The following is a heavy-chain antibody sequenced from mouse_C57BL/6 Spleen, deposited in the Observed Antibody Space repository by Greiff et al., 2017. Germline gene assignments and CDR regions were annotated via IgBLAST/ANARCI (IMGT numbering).Heavy chain of an antibody. CDR1: GFTFKNTY. Sequence: VQLQQSVAELVRPGASVKLSCTASGFTFKNTYMHWVKQRPEQGLEWIGRLDPANGNTKYAPKFQGKATITVDTSSNTAYLRLSSLTSEDTAIYYCGRSPLVDYYDMDYWGQGTSVTVSS. CDR3: GRSPLVDYYDMDY. V-gene: IGHV14-3*01. J-gene: IGHJ4*01. D-gene: IGHD1-1*01. CDR2: LDPANGNT.